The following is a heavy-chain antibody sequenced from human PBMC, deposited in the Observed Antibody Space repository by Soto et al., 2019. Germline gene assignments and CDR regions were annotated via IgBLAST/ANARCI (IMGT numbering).Heavy chain of an antibody. V-gene: IGHV1-3*01. CDR2: INAGNGNT. Sequence: GASVKVSCKASGYTFTSYAMHWLRQAPGQRLEWMGWINAGNGNTKYSQKFQGRVTITRDTSASTAYMELSSLRSEDTAVYYCATDRDLPFWSGYYPLYRFDYWGQGTLVTVSS. D-gene: IGHD3-3*01. CDR1: GYTFTSYA. CDR3: ATDRDLPFWSGYYPLYRFDY. J-gene: IGHJ4*02.